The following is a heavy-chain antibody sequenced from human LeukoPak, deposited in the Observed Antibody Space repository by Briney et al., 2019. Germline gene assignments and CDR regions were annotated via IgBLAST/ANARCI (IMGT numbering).Heavy chain of an antibody. CDR1: GFTFSSYA. CDR3: AKGTRHGSGSYCVVSALDY. Sequence: GGSLRLSCAASGFTFSSYAMSWVRQAPGKGLEWVSAISGSGGSTYYADSVKGRFTISRDNSKNTLYLQMNSLRAEDTAVYYCAKGTRHGSGSYCVVSALDYWGQGTLVTVSS. V-gene: IGHV3-23*01. CDR2: ISGSGGST. D-gene: IGHD3-10*01. J-gene: IGHJ4*02.